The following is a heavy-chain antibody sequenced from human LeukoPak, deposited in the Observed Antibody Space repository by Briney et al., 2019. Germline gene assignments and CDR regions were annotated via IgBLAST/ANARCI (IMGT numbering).Heavy chain of an antibody. CDR3: TTDYVWGSYEVY. CDR1: GFTFSDAW. D-gene: IGHD3-16*01. V-gene: IGHV3-15*01. Sequence: GGSLRLSCAASGFTFSDAWMSWVRQLPGKGLEWVGRIKSKTDGGTRDSAAPVKGRFTISRHDSNNTPYLQMNSLKTEDTGIYYCTTDYVWGSYEVYWGQGTLVTVSS. CDR2: IKSKTDGGTR. J-gene: IGHJ4*02.